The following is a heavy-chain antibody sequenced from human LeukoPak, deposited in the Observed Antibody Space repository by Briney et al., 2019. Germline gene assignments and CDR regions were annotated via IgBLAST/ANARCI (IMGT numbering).Heavy chain of an antibody. D-gene: IGHD3-10*01. V-gene: IGHV1-46*01. CDR1: GYTFTSYD. CDR2: INPSGGST. J-gene: IGHJ6*02. Sequence: ASVKVSCKASGYTFTSYDINWVRQAPGQGLEWMGIINPSGGSTSYAQKFQGRVTMTRDTSTSTVYMELSSLRSEDTAVYYCARFRLVRGVIITSYYYGMDVWGQGTTVTVSS. CDR3: ARFRLVRGVIITSYYYGMDV.